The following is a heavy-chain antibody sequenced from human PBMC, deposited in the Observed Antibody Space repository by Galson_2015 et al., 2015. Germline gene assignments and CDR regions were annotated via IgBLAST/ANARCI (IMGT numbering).Heavy chain of an antibody. Sequence: SGAAVIKPGASVPVSCKASGYTFPSYGMSWVRQAPRQGLEWMGWISAYNGHSNYAQKFQGRVTMTTDTSTSTAYMELRSLRSDDTAVYYCARDTTRFLIAAAGSDAFDIWGQGTMVTVSS. D-gene: IGHD6-13*01. CDR3: ARDTTRFLIAAAGSDAFDI. J-gene: IGHJ3*02. CDR2: ISAYNGHS. CDR1: GYTFPSYG. V-gene: IGHV1-18*04.